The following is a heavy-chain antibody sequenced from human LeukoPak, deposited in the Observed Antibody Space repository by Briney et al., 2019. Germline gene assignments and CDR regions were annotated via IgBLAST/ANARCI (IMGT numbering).Heavy chain of an antibody. CDR3: RGLTGYPHYFDY. V-gene: IGHV1-24*01. D-gene: IGHD3-9*01. J-gene: IGHJ4*02. CDR2: FDPEDGET. CDR1: GNTLTELS. Sequence: ASVKVSCKVSGNTLTELSMHWVRQAPGKGLEWMGGFDPEDGETIYAQKFQGRVTMTEDTSTDTAYMELSSLRSEDTAVYYCRGLTGYPHYFDYWGQGTLVTVSS.